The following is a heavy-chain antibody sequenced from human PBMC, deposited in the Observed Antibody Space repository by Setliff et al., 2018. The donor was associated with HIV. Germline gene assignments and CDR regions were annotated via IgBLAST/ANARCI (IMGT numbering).Heavy chain of an antibody. D-gene: IGHD3-22*01. V-gene: IGHV3-74*01. CDR3: AREGSYDSSGYYYSPDAFDI. Sequence: PGGSLRLSCAASGFTFSSCWLHWVRHAPGTGLVWVSRINSDGSSTSYADSVKGRFTISRDNAKNTLYLQMNSLRAEDTAVYYCAREGSYDSSGYYYSPDAFDIWGQGTMVTVSS. J-gene: IGHJ3*02. CDR1: GFTFSSCW. CDR2: INSDGSST.